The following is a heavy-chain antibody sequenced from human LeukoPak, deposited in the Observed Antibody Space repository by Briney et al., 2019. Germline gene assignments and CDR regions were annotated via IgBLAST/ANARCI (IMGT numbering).Heavy chain of an antibody. CDR1: NDSINNYY. CDR2: IYYSGST. D-gene: IGHD3-3*01. CDR3: ARGLRFMEFLLYPGAFDV. V-gene: IGHV4-59*01. Sequence: SETLSLTCTVSNDSINNYYWSWLRQPPGKGLEWIGYIYYSGSTNYNPSLQSRVTMSVDTSKNQFSLRLSSVTAADTAVYYCARGLRFMEFLLYPGAFDVWGQGTMVAVSS. J-gene: IGHJ3*01.